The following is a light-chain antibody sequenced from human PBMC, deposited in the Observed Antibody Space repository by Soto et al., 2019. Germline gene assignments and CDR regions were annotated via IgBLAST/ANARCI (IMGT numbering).Light chain of an antibody. CDR3: CSYAGSSNPV. CDR2: EGS. Sequence: QSALTQPASVSGSPGQSITISCTGTSSDVGSDNLVSWYQQHPGKAPKLMIYEGSKRPSGVSNRFSGSKSGNTASLTISGLQAEDEADYYCCSYAGSSNPVFGGGTKLTVL. V-gene: IGLV2-23*01. CDR1: SSDVGSDNL. J-gene: IGLJ2*01.